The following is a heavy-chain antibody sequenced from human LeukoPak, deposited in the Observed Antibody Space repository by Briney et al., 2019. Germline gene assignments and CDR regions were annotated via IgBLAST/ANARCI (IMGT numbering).Heavy chain of an antibody. D-gene: IGHD2-8*01. CDR2: IYYTGST. J-gene: IGHJ4*02. Sequence: ASETLSLTCTVSGDSISASSYYWGWIRQPPGKGLEWIGSIYYTGSTYYNPSLKSRVTISVDRSKNQFSLNLNSVTAADTAVYFCARTPEYCTNGICYVFDYWGQGTLVTVSS. CDR3: ARTPEYCTNGICYVFDY. CDR1: GDSISASSYY. V-gene: IGHV4-39*07.